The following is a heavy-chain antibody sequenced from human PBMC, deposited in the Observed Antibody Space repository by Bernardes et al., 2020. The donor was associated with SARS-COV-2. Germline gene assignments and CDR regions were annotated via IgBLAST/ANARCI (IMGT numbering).Heavy chain of an antibody. CDR1: GYTFTGYY. V-gene: IGHV1-2*02. J-gene: IGHJ5*02. CDR2: INPNSGGT. Sequence: ASVKVSCKASGYTFTGYYMHWVRQAPGQGLEWMGWINPNSGGTNYAQKFQGRVTMTRDTSISTAYMELSRLRSDDTAVYYCARDLFSSSSFPHNWFDPWGQGTLVTVSS. CDR3: ARDLFSSSSFPHNWFDP. D-gene: IGHD6-6*01.